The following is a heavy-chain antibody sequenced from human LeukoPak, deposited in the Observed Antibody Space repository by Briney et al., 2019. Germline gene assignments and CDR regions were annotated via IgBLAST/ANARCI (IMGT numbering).Heavy chain of an antibody. CDR3: ARGRADDY. CDR1: GGSISNSHYY. D-gene: IGHD6-19*01. V-gene: IGHV4-39*07. Sequence: PSETLSLTCTVSGGSISNSHYYWGWIRQPPGKGLEWIGSIYYTGSTYYNPSLKSRLTISVDTSKNHFSLKLTSVTAADTAIYYCARGRADDYWGQGTLVTVSS. J-gene: IGHJ4*02. CDR2: IYYTGST.